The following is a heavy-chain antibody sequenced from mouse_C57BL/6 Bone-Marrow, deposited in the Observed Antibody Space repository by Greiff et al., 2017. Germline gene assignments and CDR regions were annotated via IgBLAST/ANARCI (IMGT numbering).Heavy chain of an antibody. CDR1: GYAFTNYL. Sequence: QVQLQQSGAELVRPGTSVKVSCKASGYAFTNYLIEWVKQRPGQGLEWIGVIIPGSGGTNYNEKFKGKATLTADKSSSTAYMQLSSLTSEDSAVYICERRGYYYGSSGYFDVWGTGTTVTVSS. CDR2: IIPGSGGT. CDR3: ERRGYYYGSSGYFDV. D-gene: IGHD1-1*01. V-gene: IGHV1-54*01. J-gene: IGHJ1*03.